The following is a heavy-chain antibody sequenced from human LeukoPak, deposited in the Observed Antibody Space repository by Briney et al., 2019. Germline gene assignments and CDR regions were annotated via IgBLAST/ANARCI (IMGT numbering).Heavy chain of an antibody. V-gene: IGHV3-30*18. CDR3: AKDRSDWAVAGRSAFDI. Sequence: GKSLRLSCAASGFTFNNYGMHWVRQAPGKGLEWVAVVSYDGSNKYYADSVKGRFTISRDNSRNTLYLQINSLRAEDTAVYYCAKDRSDWAVAGRSAFDIWGQGTMVTVSS. CDR2: VSYDGSNK. J-gene: IGHJ3*02. CDR1: GFTFNNYG. D-gene: IGHD6-19*01.